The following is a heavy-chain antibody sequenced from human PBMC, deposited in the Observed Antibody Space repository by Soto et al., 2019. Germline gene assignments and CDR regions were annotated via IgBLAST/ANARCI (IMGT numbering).Heavy chain of an antibody. CDR1: GYTFTGYY. CDR2: INPNSGGT. Sequence: ASVKVSCKASGYTFTGYYMHWVRQAPGQGLEWMGWINPNSGGTNYAQKFQGWVTMTRDTSISTAYMELSRLRSDDTAVYYCARGDSGSYSRLFYFDYWGQGTLVTVS. J-gene: IGHJ4*02. V-gene: IGHV1-2*04. D-gene: IGHD1-26*01. CDR3: ARGDSGSYSRLFYFDY.